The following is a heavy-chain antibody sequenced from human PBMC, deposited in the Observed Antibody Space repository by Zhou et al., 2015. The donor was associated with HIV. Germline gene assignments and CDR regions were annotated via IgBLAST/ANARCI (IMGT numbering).Heavy chain of an antibody. CDR1: GGTLSRHR. CDR2: VIPILGTG. Sequence: QVQLVQSGAEVKKPGSSVRVSCKASGGTLSRHRINWVRQAPGQGLEWMGGVIPILGTGEYAQKFQGRVTITADDPTSTAYMELSSLRSEDTAVYYCACRYYDSFDYWGQGTLVTVSS. CDR3: ACRYYDSFDY. D-gene: IGHD3-22*01. J-gene: IGHJ4*02. V-gene: IGHV1-69*01.